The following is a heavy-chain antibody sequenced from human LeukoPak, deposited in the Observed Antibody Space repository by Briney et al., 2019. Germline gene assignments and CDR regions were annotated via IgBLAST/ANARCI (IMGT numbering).Heavy chain of an antibody. J-gene: IGHJ4*02. V-gene: IGHV3-9*03. CDR2: ISWNSGSI. D-gene: IGHD3-16*01. CDR3: ARGAFGGALFDY. Sequence: GGFLRLSCAASGFTFDDYAMHWVRQASGKGLEWVSGISWNSGSIGYADSVKGRFTISRDNAKNSLYLQMNSLRAEDMALYYCARGAFGGALFDYWGQGTLVTVSS. CDR1: GFTFDDYA.